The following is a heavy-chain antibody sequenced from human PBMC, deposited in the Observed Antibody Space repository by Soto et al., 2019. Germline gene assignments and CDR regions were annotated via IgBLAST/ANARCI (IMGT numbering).Heavy chain of an antibody. Sequence: GGSLRLSCAASGFTFSSYAMSWVRQAPGKGLEWVSAISGSGGSTYYADSVKGRFTISRDNSKNTLYLQMNSLRAEDTAVYYCARRITMIVVAKYYFDYWGQGTLVTVSS. V-gene: IGHV3-23*01. CDR3: ARRITMIVVAKYYFDY. D-gene: IGHD3-22*01. J-gene: IGHJ4*02. CDR2: ISGSGGST. CDR1: GFTFSSYA.